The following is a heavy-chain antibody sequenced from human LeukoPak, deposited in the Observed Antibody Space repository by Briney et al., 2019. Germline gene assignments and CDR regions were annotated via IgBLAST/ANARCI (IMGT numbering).Heavy chain of an antibody. CDR2: IYYSGST. CDR3: ARVSRRYSNGWYPLYYFDY. V-gene: IGHV4-59*01. D-gene: IGHD6-19*01. J-gene: IGHJ4*02. Sequence: PSETLSLTCTVSGGSISSYYWSWIRQPPRKGLEWIGYIYYSGSTNYNPSLKSRVTISVDTSKTQVSLKLSSVTAADTAVYYCARVSRRYSNGWYPLYYFDYWGQGTLVTVSS. CDR1: GGSISSYY.